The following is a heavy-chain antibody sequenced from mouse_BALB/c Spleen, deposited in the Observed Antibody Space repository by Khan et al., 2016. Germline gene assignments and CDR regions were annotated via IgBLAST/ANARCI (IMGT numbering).Heavy chain of an antibody. J-gene: IGHJ2*01. CDR2: INSNGGST. V-gene: IGHV5-6-3*01. D-gene: IGHD2-14*01. CDR3: ARENYRYYFDY. CDR1: GFTFSTYG. Sequence: EVELVESGGGLVQPGGSLKLSCAASGFTFSTYGMSWVRQTPDKRLELVATINSNGGSTYHPDSVKGRFTISSDNAKNTLYLQMSSLKSEDTAMYYCARENYRYYFDYWGQGTTLTVSS.